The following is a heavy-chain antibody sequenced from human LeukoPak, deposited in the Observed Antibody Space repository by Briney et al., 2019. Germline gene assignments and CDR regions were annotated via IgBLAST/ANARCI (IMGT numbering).Heavy chain of an antibody. CDR3: AKGGGSGWYTLFDY. CDR2: ISWNSGSI. J-gene: IGHJ4*02. D-gene: IGHD6-19*01. V-gene: IGHV3-9*01. Sequence: GGSLRLSCAASGFTFDDYAMHWVRQAPGKGLEWVSGISWNSGSIGYADSVKGRFTISRDNAKNSLYLQMNSLRAEDTALYYCAKGGGSGWYTLFDYWGQGALVTVSS. CDR1: GFTFDDYA.